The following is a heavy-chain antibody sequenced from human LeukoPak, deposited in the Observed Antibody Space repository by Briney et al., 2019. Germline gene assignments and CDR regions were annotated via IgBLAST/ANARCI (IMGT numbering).Heavy chain of an antibody. D-gene: IGHD5-12*01. CDR2: ITSSGTYT. Sequence: GGSLRLSCADSGFTFSNYNMNWVRQAPGKAMEWVSSITSSGTYTFYADSVKGRFTISRDNAKNSLYLQMNSLRAEDTAVYYCARGVDNYYYYYMDVWGKGTTVTISS. CDR1: GFTFSNYN. CDR3: ARGVDNYYYYYMDV. V-gene: IGHV3-21*01. J-gene: IGHJ6*03.